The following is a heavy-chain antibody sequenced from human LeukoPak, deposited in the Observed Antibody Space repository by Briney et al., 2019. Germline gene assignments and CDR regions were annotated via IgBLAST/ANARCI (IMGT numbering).Heavy chain of an antibody. CDR2: TYYRSKWYN. J-gene: IGHJ6*02. CDR1: GDSVSGNSAA. CDR3: VRGHFTSSNYYIIDV. Sequence: SQTLSLTCAISGDSVSGNSAAWDWIRQSPSRGLEWLGRTYYRSKWYNDYAISVKGRITINPDTSKNQFSLQLNSVTPEDTAVYYCVRGHFTSSNYYIIDVWGQGTTVTVSS. V-gene: IGHV6-1*01. D-gene: IGHD2-2*01.